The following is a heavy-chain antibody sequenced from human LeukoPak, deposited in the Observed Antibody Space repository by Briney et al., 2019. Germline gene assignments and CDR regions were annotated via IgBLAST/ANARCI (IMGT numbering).Heavy chain of an antibody. CDR2: ISYDGTNK. J-gene: IGHJ4*02. D-gene: IGHD6-13*01. V-gene: IGHV3-30*18. Sequence: GGSLRLSCAASGFTFSSYGMHWVRQAPGKGLEWVAVISYDGTNKYYADSVKGRFTFSRDNSKNTLYLQMNSLRAEDTAVYYCAKEAQAAGIKYFDYWGRGTLVTVSS. CDR3: AKEAQAAGIKYFDY. CDR1: GFTFSSYG.